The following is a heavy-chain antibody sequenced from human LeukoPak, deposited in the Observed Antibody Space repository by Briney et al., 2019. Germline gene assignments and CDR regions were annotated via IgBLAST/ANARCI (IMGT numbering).Heavy chain of an antibody. J-gene: IGHJ4*02. CDR3: ARGFSILAGYPFDY. CDR2: INHSGST. CDR1: GGSFSGYY. Sequence: PSETLSLTCAVYGGSFSGYYWSWIRQPPAKGLELIGEINHSGSTNYNPSLKSRVTISVDTSKNQFSLKLSSVTAADTAVYYCARGFSILAGYPFDYWGQGTLVTVSS. V-gene: IGHV4-34*01. D-gene: IGHD3-9*01.